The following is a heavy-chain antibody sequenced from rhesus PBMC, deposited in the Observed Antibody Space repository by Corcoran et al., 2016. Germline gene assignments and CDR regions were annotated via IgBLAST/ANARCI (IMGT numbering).Heavy chain of an antibody. V-gene: IGHV4-93*02. Sequence: QVQLQESGPAVVKPSETLSLTAAAPGGSISSRNWWDWFRPSPGKGLEWIGGIYGSAASTVYSPSLKSRVTLSIDTSKNQFSLKLSSVTAADTAVYFCARHLGSSYGWRFDVWGAGVLVTVSS. D-gene: IGHD6-43*01. CDR2: IYGSAAST. CDR1: GGSISSRNW. CDR3: ARHLGSSYGWRFDV. J-gene: IGHJ5-1*01.